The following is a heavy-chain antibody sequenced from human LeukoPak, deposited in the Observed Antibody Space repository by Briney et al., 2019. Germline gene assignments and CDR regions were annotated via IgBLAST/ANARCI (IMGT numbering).Heavy chain of an antibody. J-gene: IGHJ4*02. CDR2: ISGSGGST. D-gene: IGHD2-15*01. CDR1: GFTFSSYA. CDR3: AKSICVVVAASADY. V-gene: IGHV3-23*01. Sequence: PGGSLRLSCAASGFTFSSYAMSWVRQAPGKGLEWVSAISGSGGSTYYADSVKGRFTISRDNSKNTLYLQMNSLRAEDTAVYYCAKSICVVVAASADYWGQGTLVTVSS.